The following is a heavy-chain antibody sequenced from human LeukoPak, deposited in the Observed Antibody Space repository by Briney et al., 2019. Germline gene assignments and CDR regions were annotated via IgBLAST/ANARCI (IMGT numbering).Heavy chain of an antibody. CDR3: AKDAAGYSSGWYAEYFQR. D-gene: IGHD6-19*01. V-gene: IGHV3-23*01. CDR1: GFTFSSYA. J-gene: IGHJ1*01. CDR2: IPGSGDST. Sequence: GGSLRLSCAASGFTFSSYAMYWVRQAPGRGLEWVSAIPGSGDSTYYADSVKGRFTISRDNSKNTLYLQMNSLRAEDTAVYYCAKDAAGYSSGWYAEYFQRWGQGSLVTVSS.